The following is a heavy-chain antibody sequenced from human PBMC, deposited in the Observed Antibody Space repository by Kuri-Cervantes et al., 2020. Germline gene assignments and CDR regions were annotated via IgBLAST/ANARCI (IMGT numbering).Heavy chain of an antibody. CDR2: VSWNGSRT. CDR1: GFTFSNSD. Sequence: GESLKISWASSGFTFSNSDMNWVHQAPGKGLEWVSGVSWNGSRTHYADSVKGRFIISRDNSRNTLYLQTNSLRAEDTAVYYCARDWGWFRDAFDIWGQGTRVTVSS. D-gene: IGHD6-19*01. J-gene: IGHJ3*02. V-gene: IGHV3-35*01. CDR3: ARDWGWFRDAFDI.